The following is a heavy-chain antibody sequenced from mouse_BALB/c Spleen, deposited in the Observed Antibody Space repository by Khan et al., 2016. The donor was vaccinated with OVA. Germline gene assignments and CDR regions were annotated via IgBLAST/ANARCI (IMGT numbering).Heavy chain of an antibody. Sequence: EVELVESGGGLVQPGGSRKLSCTASGFTFSSFGMHWVRQAPEKGLEWVAYIGSDSSTIYYADTVKGRFTISRDNHKNTLLLQLTSLRSEDTAMYYCSSSRYWSWFDSWGQGTRVTVSA. D-gene: IGHD2-12*01. CDR3: SSSRYWSWFDS. CDR1: GFTFSSFG. V-gene: IGHV5-17*02. CDR2: IGSDSSTI. J-gene: IGHJ3*01.